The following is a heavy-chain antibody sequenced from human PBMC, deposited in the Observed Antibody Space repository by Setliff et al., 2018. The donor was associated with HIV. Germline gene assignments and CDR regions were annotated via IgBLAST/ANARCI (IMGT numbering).Heavy chain of an antibody. CDR2: ISDYNSNT. V-gene: IGHV1-18*01. CDR1: GYTFTSYG. J-gene: IGHJ5*02. CDR3: ARRADWFDL. Sequence: ASVKVSCKASGYTFTSYGLSWVRQAPGQGLEWMGWISDYNSNTECAQKLQGGVTLTKDISTSTAYMELRSLRLDDTAVYYCARRADWFDLWGQGTLVTVS.